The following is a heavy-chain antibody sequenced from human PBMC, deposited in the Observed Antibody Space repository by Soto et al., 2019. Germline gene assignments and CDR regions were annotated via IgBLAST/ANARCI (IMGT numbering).Heavy chain of an antibody. CDR3: ARHPYSGYDFDY. D-gene: IGHD5-12*01. Sequence: SETLSLTCTVSGASISSSSYCWGWLRQPPGKGLEWIGSIFYSGSTYYNPYLKSRVTISVDTSKNQYSLKQSSVTAAVTAVYYCARHPYSGYDFDYWGQGTLVTVSS. CDR2: IFYSGST. J-gene: IGHJ4*02. CDR1: GASISSSSYC. V-gene: IGHV4-39*01.